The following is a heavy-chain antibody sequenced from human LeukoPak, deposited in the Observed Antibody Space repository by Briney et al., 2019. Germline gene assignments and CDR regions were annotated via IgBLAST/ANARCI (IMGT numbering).Heavy chain of an antibody. D-gene: IGHD2-2*01. CDR2: ISAYNGNT. V-gene: IGHV1-18*01. CDR1: GYTFTNYG. J-gene: IGHJ4*02. Sequence: ASVKVSCKASGYTFTNYGISWVRQAPGQGLEWMGWISAYNGNTNYAQKFQGRVTMTTDTSTSTAYMELRSLRSDDTAVYYCAREVGGVVPVALDYWGQGTLVTVSS. CDR3: AREVGGVVPVALDY.